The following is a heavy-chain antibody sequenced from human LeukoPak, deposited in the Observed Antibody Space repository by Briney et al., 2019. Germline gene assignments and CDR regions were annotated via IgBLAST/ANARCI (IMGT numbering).Heavy chain of an antibody. CDR1: GFTFSSYS. Sequence: AGGSLRLSCAASGFTFSSYSMNWVRQAPGKGLEWVSSISSSSSYIYYAASVKGRFTISRDNAKNSLYLQMNSLRAEATAVYYCARPGTPTKSGYQPYWGQGTLVTVSS. V-gene: IGHV3-21*01. D-gene: IGHD3-3*01. CDR3: ARPGTPTKSGYQPY. CDR2: ISSSSSYI. J-gene: IGHJ4*02.